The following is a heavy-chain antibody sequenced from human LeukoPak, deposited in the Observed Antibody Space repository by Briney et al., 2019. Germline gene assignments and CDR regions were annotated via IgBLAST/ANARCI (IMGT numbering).Heavy chain of an antibody. J-gene: IGHJ4*02. Sequence: SETLSLTCTVSGGSISSYYWSWIRQPPGKGLEWIGYIYYSGSTNYNPSLKSRLTISVDTSKNQFPLKLSSVTAADTAVYYCARLGRDYDILTGYYHPPLWGQGTLVTVSS. V-gene: IGHV4-59*08. D-gene: IGHD3-9*01. CDR3: ARLGRDYDILTGYYHPPL. CDR2: IYYSGST. CDR1: GGSISSYY.